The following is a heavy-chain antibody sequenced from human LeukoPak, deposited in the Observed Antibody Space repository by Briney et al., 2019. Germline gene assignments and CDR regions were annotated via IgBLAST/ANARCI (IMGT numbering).Heavy chain of an antibody. CDR1: GGSVSSNY. J-gene: IGHJ6*03. V-gene: IGHV4-59*02. Sequence: PSETLSLTCTVSGGSVSSNYWSWIRQPPGKGLEWIGYIYYSGSSNYNPSLKSRVTISVDTSKNQFSLKVSSVTAADTAVYYCARERGRSYGSVPYYYYYMDVWGKGTTVTVPS. CDR2: IYYSGSS. CDR3: ARERGRSYGSVPYYYYYMDV. D-gene: IGHD5-18*01.